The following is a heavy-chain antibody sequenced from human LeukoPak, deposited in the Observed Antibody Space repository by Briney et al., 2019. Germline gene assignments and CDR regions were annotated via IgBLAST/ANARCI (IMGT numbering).Heavy chain of an antibody. CDR1: GFTFSSYA. J-gene: IGHJ4*02. D-gene: IGHD5-24*01. Sequence: PGGSLRLSCAASGFTFSSYAMSWVPQAPGKGLEWVSAICGSGGSTYYADSVKVRFTISRDNSKNTLYLQMNSLRAEDTAVYYCAKDPANVEMAHNPGWGQGTLVTVSS. CDR3: AKDPANVEMAHNPG. CDR2: ICGSGGST. V-gene: IGHV3-23*01.